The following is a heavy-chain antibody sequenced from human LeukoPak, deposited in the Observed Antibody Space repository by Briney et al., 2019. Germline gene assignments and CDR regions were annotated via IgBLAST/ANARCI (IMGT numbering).Heavy chain of an antibody. V-gene: IGHV1-69*13. Sequence: GASVKVSCKASGGTFSSYAISWVRQAPGQGLEWMGGIIPIFGTANYAQKFQGRVTITADESTSTAYMELRSLRSDDTAVYYCATASYYYGSGSYYYFDYWGQGTLVTVSS. CDR1: GGTFSSYA. J-gene: IGHJ4*02. CDR3: ATASYYYGSGSYYYFDY. D-gene: IGHD3-10*01. CDR2: IIPIFGTA.